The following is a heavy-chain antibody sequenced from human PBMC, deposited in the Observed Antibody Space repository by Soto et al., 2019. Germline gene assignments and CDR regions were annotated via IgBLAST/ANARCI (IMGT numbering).Heavy chain of an antibody. J-gene: IGHJ6*02. D-gene: IGHD2-2*02. Sequence: GGSLRLSCAASGFTFSSYSMNWVRQAPGKGLEWVSSISGRSDIYYADSVKGRFTISRDNAKNSVSLQMNSLRAEDTAVYYCAREYTAWPLAYGLDVWGQGTTVTVSS. V-gene: IGHV3-21*01. CDR1: GFTFSSYS. CDR3: AREYTAWPLAYGLDV. CDR2: ISGRSDI.